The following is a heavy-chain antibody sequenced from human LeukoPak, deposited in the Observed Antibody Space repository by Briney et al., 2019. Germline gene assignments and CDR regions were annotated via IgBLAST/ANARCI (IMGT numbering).Heavy chain of an antibody. J-gene: IGHJ5*02. CDR1: GYTFTSYY. CDR3: ARDGPIAARPSVGVDWFDP. V-gene: IGHV1-46*01. Sequence: GASVKVSCKASGYTFTSYYMHWVRQAPGQGLEWMGIINPSGGSTSYAQKFQGRVTMTRDTSTSTAYMELRSLRSDDTAVYYCARDGPIAARPSVGVDWFDPWGQGTLVTVSS. CDR2: INPSGGST. D-gene: IGHD6-6*01.